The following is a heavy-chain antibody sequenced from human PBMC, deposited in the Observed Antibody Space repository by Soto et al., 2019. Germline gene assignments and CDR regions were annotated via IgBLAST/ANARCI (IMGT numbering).Heavy chain of an antibody. CDR1: GFTFSSYG. CDR3: ARDRVLLWFGENMDV. D-gene: IGHD3-10*01. V-gene: IGHV3-33*01. J-gene: IGHJ6*03. Sequence: ESGGGVVQPGRSLRLSCAASGFTFSSYGMHWVRQAPGKGLEWVAVIWYDGSNKYYADSVKGRFTISRDNSKNTLYLQMNSLRAEDTAVYYCARDRVLLWFGENMDVWGKGTTVTVSS. CDR2: IWYDGSNK.